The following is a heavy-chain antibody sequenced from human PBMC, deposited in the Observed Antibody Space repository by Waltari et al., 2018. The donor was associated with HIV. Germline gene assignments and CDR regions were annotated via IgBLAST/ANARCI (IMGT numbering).Heavy chain of an antibody. CDR3: ARDLVVAAAEGFDP. CDR2: IYYSGRP. CDR1: GGSIPRYY. J-gene: IGHJ5*02. V-gene: IGHV4-59*01. D-gene: IGHD2-15*01. Sequence: QVELQESGPGLVKPSETLSLTCTVSGGSIPRYYWSWIRQSPGLGLEWIGHIYYSGRPTYNPSLKGRVIMSLDTSKNHISLNLRSLSAADTAVYYCARDLVVAAAEGFDPWGQGILVTVSS.